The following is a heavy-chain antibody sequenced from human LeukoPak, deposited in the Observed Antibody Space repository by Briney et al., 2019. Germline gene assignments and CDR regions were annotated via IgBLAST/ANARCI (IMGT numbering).Heavy chain of an antibody. D-gene: IGHD3-10*01. V-gene: IGHV3-21*01. CDR3: ARVPGT. J-gene: IGHJ4*02. CDR1: GFTFSSYT. CDR2: ISTSSDYI. Sequence: GGSLRLSCAASGFTFSSYTMYWVRQAPGKGLDWVSSISTSSDYIYYADSVKGRFTISRDNAKNSLYLQMNILRAEDTAVYYCARVPGTWGQGTLVTVSS.